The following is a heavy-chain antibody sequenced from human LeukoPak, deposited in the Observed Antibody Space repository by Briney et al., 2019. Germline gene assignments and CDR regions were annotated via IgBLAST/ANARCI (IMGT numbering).Heavy chain of an antibody. CDR3: AKDGATTGGFDY. CDR1: GFTFSSHD. D-gene: IGHD3-16*01. V-gene: IGHV3-30*18. J-gene: IGHJ4*02. CDR2: ISYDGGKK. Sequence: GRSLRLSCAASGFTFSSHDMHWVRQAPGKGLEWVAIISYDGGKKDYADSVKGRFTISRDNSKNTLYLQMNSLRAEDTAVYYCAKDGATTGGFDYWGQGTLVTVSS.